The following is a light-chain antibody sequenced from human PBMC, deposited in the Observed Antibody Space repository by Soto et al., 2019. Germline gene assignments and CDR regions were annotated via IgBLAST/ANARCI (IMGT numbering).Light chain of an antibody. Sequence: DIQMTQSPSSLSASLGDRVTITCQASQDISNYLNWYQQKPGKAPKLLIYDASNLETGVPSRFSGSGSGTDFTFTISSLQPEDIATYYCQQYDNIPYTFGQGTKVDIK. CDR2: DAS. CDR1: QDISNY. CDR3: QQYDNIPYT. V-gene: IGKV1-33*01. J-gene: IGKJ2*01.